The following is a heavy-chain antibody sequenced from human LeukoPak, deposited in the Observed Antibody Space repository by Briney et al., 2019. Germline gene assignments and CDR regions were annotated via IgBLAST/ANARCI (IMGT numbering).Heavy chain of an antibody. V-gene: IGHV4-39*07. J-gene: IGHJ5*02. CDR3: ARATILGVVTGP. D-gene: IGHD3-3*01. CDR2: IYYSGST. CDR1: GGSISSSSYY. Sequence: SETLSLTCTVSGGSISSSSYYWGWIRQPPGKGLEWIGSIYYSGSTYYNPSLKSRVTISVDTSKNQFSLKLSSVTAADTAVYYCARATILGVVTGPWGQGTLVTVSS.